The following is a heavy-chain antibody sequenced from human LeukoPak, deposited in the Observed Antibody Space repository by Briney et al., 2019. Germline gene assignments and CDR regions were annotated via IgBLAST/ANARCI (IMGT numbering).Heavy chain of an antibody. J-gene: IGHJ4*02. CDR1: GFSLSNSA. CDR3: VRRVYSGSSYYFDY. V-gene: IGHV3-23*01. CDR2: IIASSGSA. D-gene: IGHD1-26*01. Sequence: PGGSLRLSCAASGFSLSNSAMSWVRQAPGKGLEWVSLIIASSGSAFYADSVKGRFTISRDNAKNSLFLQMNSLRAEDTALYYCVRRVYSGSSYYFDYWGQGTLVTVSS.